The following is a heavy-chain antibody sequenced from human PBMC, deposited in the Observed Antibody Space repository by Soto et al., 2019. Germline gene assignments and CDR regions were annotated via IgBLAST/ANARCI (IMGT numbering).Heavy chain of an antibody. CDR2: ISYDGSNK. J-gene: IGHJ4*02. D-gene: IGHD6-19*01. CDR3: ARDDAVAGPDY. CDR1: GFTFSSYA. V-gene: IGHV3-30-3*01. Sequence: PGGSLRLSCGASGFTFSSYAMHWFRQAPGKGLEWVAVISYDGSNKYYADSVKGRFTISRDNSKNTLYLQMNSLRAEDTAVYYCARDDAVAGPDYWGQGTLVTVSS.